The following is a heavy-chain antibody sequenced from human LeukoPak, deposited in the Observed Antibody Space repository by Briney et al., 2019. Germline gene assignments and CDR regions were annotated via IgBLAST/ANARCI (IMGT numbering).Heavy chain of an antibody. CDR3: ARDFYYDTSGGGLT. J-gene: IGHJ3*01. CDR2: VVPMSGTA. Sequence: SVKVSCKASGGTFSGYGITWVRQAPGQGLEWMGRVVPMSGTANYAQKFQGRVTITTDESTSTAYMELTGLRSEDTAVYYCARDFYYDTSGGGLTWGQGTMVTVSS. D-gene: IGHD3-22*01. V-gene: IGHV1-69*05. CDR1: GGTFSGYG.